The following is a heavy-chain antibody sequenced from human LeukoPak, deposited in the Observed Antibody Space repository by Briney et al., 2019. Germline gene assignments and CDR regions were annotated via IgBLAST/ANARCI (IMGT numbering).Heavy chain of an antibody. D-gene: IGHD3-22*01. Sequence: GESLKISCKGSGYSFTSYWIGWVRQMPGKGLEWTGIIYPGDSDTRYSPSFQGQVTISADKSISTAYLQWSSLKASDTAMYYCALTVDSSGSRIDYWGQGTLVTVSS. CDR2: IYPGDSDT. V-gene: IGHV5-51*01. CDR1: GYSFTSYW. J-gene: IGHJ4*02. CDR3: ALTVDSSGSRIDY.